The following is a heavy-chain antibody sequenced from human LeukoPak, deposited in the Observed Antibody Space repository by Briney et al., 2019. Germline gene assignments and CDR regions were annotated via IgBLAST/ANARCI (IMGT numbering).Heavy chain of an antibody. D-gene: IGHD3-10*01. J-gene: IGHJ4*02. V-gene: IGHV3-49*03. CDR2: IRSKAYGGTT. CDR3: AKAATMHYYGSGSFDY. CDR1: GFTFGDYA. Sequence: GGSLRLSCTVSGFTFGDYAMTWFRQAPGKGLEWVGFIRSKAYGGTTEYAASVKGRFTISRDDSKSIAYLQMNSLKTEDTAVYYCAKAATMHYYGSGSFDYWGQGTLVTVSS.